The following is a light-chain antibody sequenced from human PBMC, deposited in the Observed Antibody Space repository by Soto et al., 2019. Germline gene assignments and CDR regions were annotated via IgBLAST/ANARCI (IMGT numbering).Light chain of an antibody. CDR2: ITSDGTH. CDR1: GGHSNYA. CDR3: QSWGTGIL. V-gene: IGLV4-69*01. Sequence: QPVLTQSPSASASLGASVNLTCTLSGGHSNYAIAWHQQQPGKGPRYLIKITSDGTHTKGDGIPDRFSGSNSGAERYLTISSLQSDDEADYYCQSWGTGILFGGGPKLTVL. J-gene: IGLJ3*02.